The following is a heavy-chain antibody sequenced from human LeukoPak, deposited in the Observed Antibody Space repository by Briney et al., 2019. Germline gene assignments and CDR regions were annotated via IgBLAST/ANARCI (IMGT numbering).Heavy chain of an antibody. V-gene: IGHV4-31*03. CDR1: GGSISSGGYY. Sequence: PSETLSLTCTVSGGSISSGGYYWSWIRQHPGKGLEWIGYIYYSGSTYYNPSLKSRVTISVDTSKNQFSLKLSSVTAADTAVYYRARQLVEGQDNGMDVWGQGTTVTVSS. J-gene: IGHJ6*02. CDR3: ARQLVEGQDNGMDV. CDR2: IYYSGST. D-gene: IGHD6-6*01.